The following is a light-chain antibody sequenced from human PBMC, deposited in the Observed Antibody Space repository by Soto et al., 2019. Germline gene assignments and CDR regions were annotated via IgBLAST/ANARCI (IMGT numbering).Light chain of an antibody. V-gene: IGKV1-5*01. CDR2: DAS. CDR3: QQCSNYPWT. Sequence: DIQMTQSPSTLSASVGDRVTITCRASQSISSWLAWYQQTPGKAPRLLIYDASSLESGVPSRFSGSGSGTEFTLTISCLQPDDFATYYCQQCSNYPWTFGQGTKVEFK. J-gene: IGKJ1*01. CDR1: QSISSW.